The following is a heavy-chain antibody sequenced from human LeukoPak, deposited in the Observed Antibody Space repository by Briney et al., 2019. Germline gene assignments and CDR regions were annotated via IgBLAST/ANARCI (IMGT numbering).Heavy chain of an antibody. D-gene: IGHD3-10*01. V-gene: IGHV3-23*01. CDR1: GFTFSRYG. CDR3: AKGDFYGSGRDYYYYMDV. J-gene: IGHJ6*03. Sequence: GGSLRLSCAASGFTFSRYGMSWVRQAPGKGLEWVSAISGSGGRTYYADSVKGRFTISRDNSKNTLYLQMNSLRAKDTAVYNCAKGDFYGSGRDYYYYMDVWGKGTTVTISS. CDR2: ISGSGGRT.